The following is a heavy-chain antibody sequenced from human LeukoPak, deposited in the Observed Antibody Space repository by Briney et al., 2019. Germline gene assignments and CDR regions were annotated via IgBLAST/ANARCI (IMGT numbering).Heavy chain of an antibody. D-gene: IGHD2/OR15-2a*01. CDR3: ARVLGYYYYIDL. Sequence: ASVKVSCKASGYTFTRYGVRWVRQAPGQGLEWMGWISAYNGNTQYAQNFQGRVTMTTDTSTRTAYMDLRSLRSDDTAVYYSARVLGYYYYIDLWGKGTTVPVFS. V-gene: IGHV1-18*01. CDR1: GYTFTRYG. J-gene: IGHJ6*03. CDR2: ISAYNGNT.